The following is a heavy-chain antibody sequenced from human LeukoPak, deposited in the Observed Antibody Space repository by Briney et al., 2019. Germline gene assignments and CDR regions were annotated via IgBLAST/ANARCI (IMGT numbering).Heavy chain of an antibody. Sequence: ASVKVSCKASGYIFTAYFIHWVRQAPGQGLEWMGWINPNNGDTEYAQKFQGRITMTRDSSLSTAYMELSSLRSDDTAVYYCVRDGYCSRSNCLWAGWFDPWGQGTLLTVSS. CDR1: GYIFTAYF. CDR2: INPNNGDT. J-gene: IGHJ5*02. D-gene: IGHD2-2*01. V-gene: IGHV1-2*02. CDR3: VRDGYCSRSNCLWAGWFDP.